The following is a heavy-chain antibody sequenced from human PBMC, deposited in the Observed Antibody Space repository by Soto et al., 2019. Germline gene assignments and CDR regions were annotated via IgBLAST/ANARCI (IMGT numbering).Heavy chain of an antibody. CDR3: ARVDVEAAAGKCLDY. CDR2: IYYSGST. J-gene: IGHJ4*02. Sequence: PSETLSLTCTVSGGSISSGGYYWSWIRHHPGKGLEWIGYIYYSGSTYYNPSLKSRVTISVDTSKNQFSLKLSSVTAADTAVYYCARVDVEAAAGKCLDYWGQGTLVTVYS. CDR1: GGSISSGGYY. D-gene: IGHD6-13*01. V-gene: IGHV4-31*03.